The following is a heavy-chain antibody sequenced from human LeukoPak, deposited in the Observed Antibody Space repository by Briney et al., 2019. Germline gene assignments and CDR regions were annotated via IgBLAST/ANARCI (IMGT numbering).Heavy chain of an antibody. J-gene: IGHJ4*02. V-gene: IGHV4-39*07. D-gene: IGHD3-10*01. CDR3: ARHDYYGSGRFDY. CDR1: GGSISSSSYY. Sequence: SETLSLTCTVSGGSISSSSYYWGWIRQPPGKELEWIGSIYSGGSSYYNPSLKSRVTISVDTSNNQFSLKVNSVTAADTAVYYCARHDYYGSGRFDYWGQGTLVTVSS. CDR2: IYSGGSS.